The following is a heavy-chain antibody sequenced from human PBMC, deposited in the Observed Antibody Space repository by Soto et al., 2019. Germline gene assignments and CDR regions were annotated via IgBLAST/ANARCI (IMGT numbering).Heavy chain of an antibody. CDR2: IYYSGTT. CDR1: GGSISSYC. Sequence: SETPSLTCTVSGGSISSYCWSWIRQPPGKGLEWIGYIYYSGTTNYNPSLKSRVTISVDTSKNQFSLKLSSATAADTAVYFCARNDSSAYSYGLHWGQGTLVTVS. D-gene: IGHD3-22*01. V-gene: IGHV4-59*01. CDR3: ARNDSSAYSYGLH. J-gene: IGHJ1*01.